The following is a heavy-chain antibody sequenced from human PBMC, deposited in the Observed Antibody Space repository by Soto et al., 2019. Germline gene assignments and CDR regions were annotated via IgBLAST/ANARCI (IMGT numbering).Heavy chain of an antibody. J-gene: IGHJ6*02. Sequence: GGSLRLSCAASGFTFSNNWMHGVRQATGEGLAWVSGIGSGGDTHYADSVKGRFIISREDGKNSLYLQMNNLRVGDTAVYYCTRKTPPTGMEVWGQGATVTVSS. CDR1: GFTFSNNW. CDR3: TRKTPPTGMEV. V-gene: IGHV3-13*01. D-gene: IGHD3-9*01. CDR2: IGSGGDT.